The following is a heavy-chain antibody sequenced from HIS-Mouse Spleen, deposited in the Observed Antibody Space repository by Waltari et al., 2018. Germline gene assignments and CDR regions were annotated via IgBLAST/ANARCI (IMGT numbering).Heavy chain of an antibody. V-gene: IGHV4-39*07. D-gene: IGHD6-13*01. CDR1: GGSISSSSYY. CDR3: AREIPYSSSWYDWYFDL. CDR2: IYYRGST. Sequence: QLQLQESGPGLVKHSETLSLTCTVSGGSISSSSYYWGWIRQPPVKGLEGIGSIYYRGSTYYNPSLKSRVTISVDTSKNQFSLKLSSVTAADTAVYYCAREIPYSSSWYDWYFDLWGRGTLVTVSS. J-gene: IGHJ2*01.